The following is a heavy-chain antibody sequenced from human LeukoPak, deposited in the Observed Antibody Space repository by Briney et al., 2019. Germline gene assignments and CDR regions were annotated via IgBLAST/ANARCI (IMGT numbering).Heavy chain of an antibody. D-gene: IGHD5-24*01. Sequence: EASVKVSCKASGYTFTSYDISWVRQAPGQGLEWMGRIIPILGIANYAQKFQGRVTITADKSTSTAYMEPSSLRSEDTAVYYCARDFTMIGDGYNQGFDYWGQGTLVTASS. J-gene: IGHJ4*02. CDR2: IIPILGIA. V-gene: IGHV1-69*04. CDR3: ARDFTMIGDGYNQGFDY. CDR1: GYTFTSYD.